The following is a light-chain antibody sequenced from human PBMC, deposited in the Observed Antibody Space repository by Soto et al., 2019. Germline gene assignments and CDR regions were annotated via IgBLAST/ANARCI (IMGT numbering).Light chain of an antibody. CDR2: GNS. Sequence: QSVLSQPPSVSGAPGQRVTMSCTGSSSNIGAGYNVHWYQQLPGTAPKLLIYGNSNRPSGVPDRFSGSKSGTSASLAITGLQAEDAADYYCQSYDSSLSGWVFGGGTKVTVL. CDR3: QSYDSSLSGWV. CDR1: SSNIGAGYN. V-gene: IGLV1-40*01. J-gene: IGLJ3*02.